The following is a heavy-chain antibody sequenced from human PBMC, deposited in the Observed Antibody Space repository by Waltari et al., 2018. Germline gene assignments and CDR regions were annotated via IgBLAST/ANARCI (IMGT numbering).Heavy chain of an antibody. V-gene: IGHV1-18*04. D-gene: IGHD3-9*01. J-gene: IGHJ6*02. CDR2: ISAYNGNT. CDR3: AVQDYDILTGYRYYGMDV. CDR1: GYTFTSYG. Sequence: QVQLVQSGAEVKKPGASVKVSCKASGYTFTSYGISWVRQAPGQGLEWMGWISAYNGNTNYAQKLQGRVTMTTDTSTSTAYMELRSLRSDDTAVYYCAVQDYDILTGYRYYGMDVWGQGTTVTVSS.